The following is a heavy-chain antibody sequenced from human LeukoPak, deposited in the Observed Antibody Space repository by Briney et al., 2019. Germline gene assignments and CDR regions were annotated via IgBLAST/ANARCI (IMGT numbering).Heavy chain of an antibody. CDR3: AIYGSGSPFFDY. Sequence: ASVKVSCKASGYTFTGYYMHWVRQAPGQGLEWMGWINPNSGGTNYAQKFQGRVTMTRDTSISTAYMELSSLRSEDTAVYYCAIYGSGSPFFDYWGQGTLVTVSS. CDR1: GYTFTGYY. CDR2: INPNSGGT. V-gene: IGHV1-2*02. D-gene: IGHD3-10*01. J-gene: IGHJ4*02.